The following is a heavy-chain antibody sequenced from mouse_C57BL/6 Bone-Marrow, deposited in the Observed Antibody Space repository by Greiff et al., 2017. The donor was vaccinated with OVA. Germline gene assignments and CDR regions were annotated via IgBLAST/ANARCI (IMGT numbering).Heavy chain of an antibody. Sequence: EVKLMESGGGLVQSGRSLRLSCATSGFTFSDFYMEWVRQAPGKGLEWIAASRNKANDYTTEYSASVKGRFIVSRDTSQSILYLQMNALRAEDTAIYCCARDVDSSDLSWFAYRGQGTLVTVSA. J-gene: IGHJ3*01. V-gene: IGHV7-1*01. D-gene: IGHD3-2*02. CDR2: SRNKANDYTT. CDR1: GFTFSDFY. CDR3: ARDVDSSDLSWFAY.